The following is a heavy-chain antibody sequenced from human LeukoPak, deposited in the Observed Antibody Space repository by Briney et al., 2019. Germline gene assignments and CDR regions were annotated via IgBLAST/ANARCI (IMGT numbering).Heavy chain of an antibody. J-gene: IGHJ6*03. V-gene: IGHV1-2*06. CDR1: GYTFTNYY. CDR3: ARSYYDFWRNYYYYMDV. D-gene: IGHD3-3*01. Sequence: GASVKVSCKASGYTFTNYYMHWVRQAPGQGLEWMGRINPNSGGTNYAQKFQGRVTITRNTSISTAYMELSSLRSEDTAVYYCARSYYDFWRNYYYYMDVWGKGTTVTVSS. CDR2: INPNSGGT.